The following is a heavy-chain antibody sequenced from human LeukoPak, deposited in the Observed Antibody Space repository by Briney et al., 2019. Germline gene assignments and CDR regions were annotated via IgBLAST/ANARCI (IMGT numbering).Heavy chain of an antibody. CDR1: GFTFSSYS. V-gene: IGHV3-48*01. CDR2: ISLDSSSI. Sequence: GGSLRPSCAASGFTFSSYSLNWVRQAPGKGLEWVSHISLDSSSIYYANSVKGRFTISRDNSKNTLYLHMNNLRPEDTAVYYCARPSGYDFDYWGQGTLVTVSS. D-gene: IGHD5-12*01. CDR3: ARPSGYDFDY. J-gene: IGHJ4*02.